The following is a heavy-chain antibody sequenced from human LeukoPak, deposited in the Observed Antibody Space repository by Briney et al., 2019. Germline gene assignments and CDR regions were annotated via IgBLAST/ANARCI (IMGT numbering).Heavy chain of an antibody. CDR3: AREVGYGDFSYYFDY. D-gene: IGHD4-17*01. CDR2: ISSSSSYI. V-gene: IGHV3-21*01. CDR1: GFTFSSYS. Sequence: GGSLRLSCAASGFTFSSYSMNWVRQAPGKGLGWVSSISSSSSYIYYADSVKGRFTISRDNAKNSLYLQMNSLRAEDTAVYYCAREVGYGDFSYYFDYWGQGPLVTVSS. J-gene: IGHJ4*02.